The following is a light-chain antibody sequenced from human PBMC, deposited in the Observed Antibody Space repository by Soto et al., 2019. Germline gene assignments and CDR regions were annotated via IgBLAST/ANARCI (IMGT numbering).Light chain of an antibody. CDR1: QSVSIN. V-gene: IGKV3D-15*01. CDR2: GAS. J-gene: IGKJ1*01. CDR3: QQFASSPRT. Sequence: EIVMTQSPATLSVSPGERATLSCRASQSVSINLAWFQQKPGQAPGLLIGASSRATGVPDRFIASGSGTDFTLTISRLEPEDFAVYYCQQFASSPRTFGRGTKVDIK.